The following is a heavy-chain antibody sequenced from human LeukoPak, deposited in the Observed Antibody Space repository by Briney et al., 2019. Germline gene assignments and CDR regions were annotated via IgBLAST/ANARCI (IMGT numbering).Heavy chain of an antibody. CDR2: ISWNSGSI. CDR1: GFTFDDYA. D-gene: IGHD6-19*01. CDR3: AKGSTSGRSEFDY. J-gene: IGHJ4*02. V-gene: IGHV3-9*03. Sequence: PGGSLRLSCAAPGFTFDDYAMHWVRHAPGKGLGWVSAISWNSGSIAYADSVKGRFTISRDNAKNSLYLQMNSLRADDMALFYCAKGSTSGRSEFDYWGQGTLVTVSS.